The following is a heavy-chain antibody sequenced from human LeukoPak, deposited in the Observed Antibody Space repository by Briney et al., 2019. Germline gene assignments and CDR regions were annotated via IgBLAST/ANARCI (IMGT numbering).Heavy chain of an antibody. CDR2: ISYDGSNK. V-gene: IGHV3-30-3*01. J-gene: IGHJ6*03. CDR1: GFTFSSYA. CDR3: ARDRGGLRFLEWWYYYMDV. D-gene: IGHD3-3*01. Sequence: GGSLRLSCAASGFTFSSYAMHWVRQAPGKGLEWVAVISYDGSNKYYADSVKGRFTISRDNSKNTLYLQMNSLRAEDTAVSYCARDRGGLRFLEWWYYYMDVWGKGTTVTVSS.